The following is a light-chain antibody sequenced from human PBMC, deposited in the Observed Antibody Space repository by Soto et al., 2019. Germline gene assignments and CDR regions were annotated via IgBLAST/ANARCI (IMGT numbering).Light chain of an antibody. Sequence: QSALTQPASVSGSPGQSITISCTGTSSDVCGYNYVSWYQQHPGKAPKLMIYGVSNRPSGVSDRFSGSKSGNTASLTISGLQAEDEADYYCSSYTSSTTPLYVFGTGTKVTVL. CDR1: SSDVCGYNY. J-gene: IGLJ1*01. V-gene: IGLV2-14*01. CDR3: SSYTSSTTPLYV. CDR2: GVS.